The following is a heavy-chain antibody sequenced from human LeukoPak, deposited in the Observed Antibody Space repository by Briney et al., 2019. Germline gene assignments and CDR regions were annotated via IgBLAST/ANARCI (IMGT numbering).Heavy chain of an antibody. D-gene: IGHD3-16*01. V-gene: IGHV4-59*12. CDR1: DTSISSYY. CDR3: ARLYGSRGYYYYYYMDV. J-gene: IGHJ6*03. CDR2: IYYSGST. Sequence: SETLSLTCTVSDTSISSYYWSWIRQPPGKGLEWIGYIYYSGSTNYNPSLKSRVTISVDTSKNQFSLKLSSVTAADTAVYYCARLYGSRGYYYYYYMDVWGKGTTVTISS.